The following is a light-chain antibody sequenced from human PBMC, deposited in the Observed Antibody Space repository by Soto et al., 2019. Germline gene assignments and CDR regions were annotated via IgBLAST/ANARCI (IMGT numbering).Light chain of an antibody. CDR2: EDN. Sequence: NFMLTQPHSVSESPGKTVIISCTRSSGSIASNYVQGYQQRPGSSPTTVIYEDNQRPSGVPDRFSGSIDSSSNSASLTISGLETEDEADYFCQSYDATNQVFGGGTQLTVL. CDR3: QSYDATNQV. V-gene: IGLV6-57*01. J-gene: IGLJ3*02. CDR1: SGSIASNY.